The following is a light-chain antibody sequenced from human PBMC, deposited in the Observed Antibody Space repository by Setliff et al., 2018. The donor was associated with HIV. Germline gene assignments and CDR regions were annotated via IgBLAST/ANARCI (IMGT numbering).Light chain of an antibody. CDR1: SSDVGAYNY. CDR2: EVS. Sequence: QSALTQPPSASGSPGQSVTISCTGTSSDVGAYNYVSWYQQHPGKAPKLMIYEVSNRPSGVSNRFSGSKSGNTASLTISGLQAEDEADYYCSSYTSSITYVFGTGTKVTVL. V-gene: IGLV2-14*01. CDR3: SSYTSSITYV. J-gene: IGLJ1*01.